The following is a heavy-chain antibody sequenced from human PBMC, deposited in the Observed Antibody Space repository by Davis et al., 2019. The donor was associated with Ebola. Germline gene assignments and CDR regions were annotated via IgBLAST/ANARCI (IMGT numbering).Heavy chain of an antibody. CDR1: GYTFTSYD. CDR3: ARVSGWGPYNWFDP. V-gene: IGHV1-8*01. Sequence: ASVKVSCKASGYTFTSYDINWVRQATGQGLEWMGWMNPNSGNTGYAQKFQGRVTMTTDTSTSTAYMELRSLRSDDTAVYYCARVSGWGPYNWFDPWGQGTLVTVSS. CDR2: MNPNSGNT. J-gene: IGHJ5*02. D-gene: IGHD6-19*01.